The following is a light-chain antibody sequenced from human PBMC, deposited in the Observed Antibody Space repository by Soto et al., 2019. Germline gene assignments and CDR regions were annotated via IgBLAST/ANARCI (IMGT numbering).Light chain of an antibody. V-gene: IGKV2-28*01. CDR1: QSLVYSDGHTY. CDR3: MQVLQTRT. Sequence: DVVMTQSPLSLPVTLGQPASISCRSSQSLVYSDGHTYLNWFQQRPGQSPQLLIYLGSYRSSGVPDRFSGSGSGTDFTLKISRVEAEDVGVYYCMQVLQTRTFGQGTKVDIK. J-gene: IGKJ1*01. CDR2: LGS.